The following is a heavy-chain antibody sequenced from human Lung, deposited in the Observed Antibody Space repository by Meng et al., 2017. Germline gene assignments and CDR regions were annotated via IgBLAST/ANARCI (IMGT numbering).Heavy chain of an antibody. Sequence: VQQQQWGEGLLKPSDTLSLTCVVSGGSFSDYYWSWIRQPPGKGLEWIGEINHSGSTNYNPSLESRATISVDTSQNNLSLKLSSVTAADSAVYYCARGPTTMAHDFDYWGQGTLVTVSS. CDR3: ARGPTTMAHDFDY. D-gene: IGHD4-11*01. CDR2: INHSGST. J-gene: IGHJ4*02. V-gene: IGHV4-34*01. CDR1: GGSFSDYY.